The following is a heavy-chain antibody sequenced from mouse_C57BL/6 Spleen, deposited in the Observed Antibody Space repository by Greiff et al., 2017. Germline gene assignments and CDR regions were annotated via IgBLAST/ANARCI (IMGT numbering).Heavy chain of an antibody. Sequence: QVQLQQPGAELVMPGASVKLSCKASGYTFTSYWMHWVKQRPGQGLEWIGEIDPSDSYTNYNQKFKGKSTLTVDKASSTAYMQLSSLTSEDSAVYYCARVSGTWCAYWGQGTLVTVSA. V-gene: IGHV1-69*01. CDR2: IDPSDSYT. J-gene: IGHJ3*01. D-gene: IGHD3-2*02. CDR3: ARVSGTWCAY. CDR1: GYTFTSYW.